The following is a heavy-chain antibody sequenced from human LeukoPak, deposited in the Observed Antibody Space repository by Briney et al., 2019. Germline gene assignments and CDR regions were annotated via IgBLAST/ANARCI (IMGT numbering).Heavy chain of an antibody. V-gene: IGHV3-33*01. Sequence: GRSLRLSCAASGFTFRSYGMHWVRQAPGKGQEWVAVIWYDGSNKYYSDSVKGRFTISRDNSKNTLYLQMNSLSAVDTAVYYCARRVARYYVDYWGQGTLVTVSS. CDR2: IWYDGSNK. CDR1: GFTFRSYG. J-gene: IGHJ4*02. CDR3: ARRVARYYVDY.